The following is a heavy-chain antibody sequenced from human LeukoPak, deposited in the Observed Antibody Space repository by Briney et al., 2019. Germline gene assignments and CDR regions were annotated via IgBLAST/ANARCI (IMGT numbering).Heavy chain of an antibody. J-gene: IGHJ6*03. CDR3: AKGGVVVTAPNYYYYMDV. CDR1: GFTFSSYA. Sequence: GGSLRLSCAASGFTFSSYAMSWVRQAPGKGLEWVSAISGSGGSTYYADSVKGRFTISRDNSKNTLYLQMNSLRAEDTAVYYCAKGGVVVTAPNYYYYMDVWGKGATVTVSS. V-gene: IGHV3-23*01. D-gene: IGHD2-21*02. CDR2: ISGSGGST.